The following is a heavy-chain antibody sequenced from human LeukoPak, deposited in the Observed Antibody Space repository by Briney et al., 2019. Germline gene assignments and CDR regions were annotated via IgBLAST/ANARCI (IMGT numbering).Heavy chain of an antibody. CDR1: GFTFSNCD. V-gene: IGHV3-30-3*01. CDR3: ATSCSGGSCYYYYGMDV. CDR2: ISYDGSNK. D-gene: IGHD2-15*01. Sequence: GGSLRLSCAASGFTFSNCDMHWVRQAPGKGLEWVAVISYDGSNKSYADSVKGRFTISRDNSKNTLYLQMNSLRADDTAVYYCATSCSGGSCYYYYGMDVWGQGTTVTVSS. J-gene: IGHJ6*02.